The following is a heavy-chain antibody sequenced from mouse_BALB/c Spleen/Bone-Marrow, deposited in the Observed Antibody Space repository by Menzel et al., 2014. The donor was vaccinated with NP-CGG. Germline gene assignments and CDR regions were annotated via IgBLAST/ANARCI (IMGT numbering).Heavy chain of an antibody. Sequence: QVQLQQPGAELARPGASVKMSCKASGYTFTGYTMHWVKQRPGQGLEWIGYINPSSGYTNYNQKFKDKATLTADKSSSTAYMQLSSLTSEDSAVYYCARFFYDYDGPWFAYWGQGTLVTVSA. J-gene: IGHJ3*01. CDR1: GYTFTGYT. CDR3: ARFFYDYDGPWFAY. D-gene: IGHD2-4*01. V-gene: IGHV1-4*01. CDR2: INPSSGYT.